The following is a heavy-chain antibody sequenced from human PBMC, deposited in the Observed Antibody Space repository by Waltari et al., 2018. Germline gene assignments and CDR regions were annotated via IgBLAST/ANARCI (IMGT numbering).Heavy chain of an antibody. CDR3: AATAGSHYAFDI. CDR1: GFTFDDYA. Sequence: EVQLVESGGGLVQPGRSLRLSCAASGFTFDDYAMHWVRQAPGKGLEWVSGISWNSGSIGYADSVKGRFTISRDNAKNSLYLQMNSLRAEDTALYYCAATAGSHYAFDIWGQGTMVTVSS. V-gene: IGHV3-9*01. D-gene: IGHD2-15*01. CDR2: ISWNSGSI. J-gene: IGHJ3*02.